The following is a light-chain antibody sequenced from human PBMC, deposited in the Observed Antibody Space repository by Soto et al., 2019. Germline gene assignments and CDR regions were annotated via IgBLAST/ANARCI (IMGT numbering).Light chain of an antibody. CDR3: QQYNNWPIT. CDR1: QSVSSN. V-gene: IGKV3-15*01. Sequence: VMTQSPATLSVSPGERATLSCRASQSVSSNLAWYQQKPGQAPRLLIYGASTRATGVPARFSGSGSGTEFSLTISSLQSEDFAVYYCQQYNNWPITFGQGTRLEIK. J-gene: IGKJ5*01. CDR2: GAS.